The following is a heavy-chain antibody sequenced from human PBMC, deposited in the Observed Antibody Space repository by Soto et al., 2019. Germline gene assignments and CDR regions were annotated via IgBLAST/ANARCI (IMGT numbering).Heavy chain of an antibody. V-gene: IGHV4-34*01. J-gene: IGHJ4*02. CDR2: INHSGST. D-gene: IGHD6-25*01. CDR1: VGSFSGYY. CDR3: ARGRIAARPRVDY. Sequence: PSETLSLTCAVYVGSFSGYYWSWIRQPPGKGLEWIGEINHSGSTNYNPSLKSRVTISVGTSKNQFSLKLSSVTAADTAVYYCARGRIAARPRVDYCGQGKLVTVSS.